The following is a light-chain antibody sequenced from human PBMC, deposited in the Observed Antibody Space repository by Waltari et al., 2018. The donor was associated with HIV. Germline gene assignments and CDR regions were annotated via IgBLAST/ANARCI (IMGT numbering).Light chain of an antibody. Sequence: IVMTQSPVTLSVSPGERVTLSCRASQSVDTDLAWYRREPGQAPRLLVYDASTRATGISETFTASGSSTEFTLTISSLQPEDFAVYYCQQYAKWPWTFCLGTRVEVK. V-gene: IGKV3D-15*01. CDR3: QQYAKWPWT. J-gene: IGKJ1*01. CDR2: DAS. CDR1: QSVDTD.